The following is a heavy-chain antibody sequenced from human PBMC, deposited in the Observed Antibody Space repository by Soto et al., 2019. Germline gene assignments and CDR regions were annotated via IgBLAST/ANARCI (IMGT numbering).Heavy chain of an antibody. CDR3: AKDRAFNYFYGMDV. J-gene: IGHJ6*02. CDR1: GLAFGNYA. D-gene: IGHD3-10*01. V-gene: IGHV3-23*01. CDR2: VNINGRST. Sequence: PGGSLRLSCRASGLAFGNYAMNWVRQVPGRGLEWVAGVNINGRSTYYADSVRGRFTISRDNSKITVYLQMNSLRAEDTAVYYCAKDRAFNYFYGMDVWGQGTTVTVSS.